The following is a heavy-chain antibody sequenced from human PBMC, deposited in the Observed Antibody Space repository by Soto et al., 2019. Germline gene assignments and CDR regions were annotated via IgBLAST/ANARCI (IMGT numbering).Heavy chain of an antibody. CDR3: ARLFSNPKKNYYYYYGMDV. J-gene: IGHJ6*02. CDR1: GGTFSSYA. D-gene: IGHD4-4*01. CDR2: IIPIFGTA. Sequence: QVQLVQSGAEVKKPGSSVKVSCKASGGTFSSYAISWVRQAPGQGLEWMGGIIPIFGTANYAQKFQGRVTITADESTSTAYMELSSLRSEDTAVYYCARLFSNPKKNYYYYYGMDVWGQGTTVTVSS. V-gene: IGHV1-69*01.